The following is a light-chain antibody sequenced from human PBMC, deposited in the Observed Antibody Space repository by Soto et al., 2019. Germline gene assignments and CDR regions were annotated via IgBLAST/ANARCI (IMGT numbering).Light chain of an antibody. V-gene: IGKV3-20*01. CDR1: QSVSSTF. CDR3: QQYGSSPWT. CDR2: GAS. J-gene: IGKJ1*01. Sequence: LSLSPATVSLSTGEGATLSCRASQSVSSTFLAWYQHKPGRPPRLLIYGASSRATDIPDRFSGGGSGTDFTLTIIRLEPEDFAVYYCQQYGSSPWTFGQGSKVAI.